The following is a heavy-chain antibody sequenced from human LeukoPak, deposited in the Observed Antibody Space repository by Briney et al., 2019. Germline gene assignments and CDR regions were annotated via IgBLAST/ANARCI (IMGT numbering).Heavy chain of an antibody. J-gene: IGHJ4*02. V-gene: IGHV1-18*01. CDR1: GYTFTSYG. D-gene: IGHD3-22*01. Sequence: ASVKVSCKGSGYTFTSYGISWVRQGPGQGLEWMGWISAYNGNTNYAQKLHGRVTMTTDTSTSTAYMELRSLRSDVTAVYYCARKVGYGSGYYYDYWGQRTLVTVSS. CDR3: ARKVGYGSGYYYDY. CDR2: ISAYNGNT.